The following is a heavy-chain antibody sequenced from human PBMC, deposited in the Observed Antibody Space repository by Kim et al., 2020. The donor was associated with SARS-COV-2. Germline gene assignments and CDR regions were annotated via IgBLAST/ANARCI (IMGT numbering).Heavy chain of an antibody. CDR1: GFTVSNNY. J-gene: IGHJ4*02. CDR2: IYSGGST. V-gene: IGHV3-66*01. Sequence: GGSLRLSCAASGFTVSNNYMTWVRQAPGKGLEWVSIIYSGGSTYYADSVMGRFTSSRDNSKNTLYLQMNSLRTEDTAGYYCARVPPGRYNLFDFWDQGTL. D-gene: IGHD1-20*01. CDR3: ARVPPGRYNLFDF.